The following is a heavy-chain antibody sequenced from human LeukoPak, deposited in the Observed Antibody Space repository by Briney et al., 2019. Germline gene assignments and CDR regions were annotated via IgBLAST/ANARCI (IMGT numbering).Heavy chain of an antibody. V-gene: IGHV1-2*02. CDR1: GYTFTGYY. D-gene: IGHD6-13*01. CDR3: ARETSIAAAGIPHY. Sequence: GASVKVSCKASGYTFTGYYMHWVRQAPGQGLEWMGWINPNSGGTNYAQKFQGRVTMTRDTSISTAYMELSRLRSDDTAVYYCARETSIAAAGIPHYWGQGTLVTVSS. J-gene: IGHJ4*02. CDR2: INPNSGGT.